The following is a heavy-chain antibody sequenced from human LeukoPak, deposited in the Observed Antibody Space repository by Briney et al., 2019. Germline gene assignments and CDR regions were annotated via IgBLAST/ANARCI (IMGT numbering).Heavy chain of an antibody. V-gene: IGHV1-2*02. CDR2: INPNSGGT. CDR3: ARSGIAARGDWFDP. D-gene: IGHD6-6*01. CDR1: GYTFTGYY. J-gene: IGHJ5*02. Sequence: ASVKVSCKASGYTFTGYYMHWVRQAPGQGLEWMGWINPNSGGTNYAQKFQGRVTMTRDTSISTAYMELSRLRSDDTAVYYCARSGIAARGDWFDPWGQGTLVTVSS.